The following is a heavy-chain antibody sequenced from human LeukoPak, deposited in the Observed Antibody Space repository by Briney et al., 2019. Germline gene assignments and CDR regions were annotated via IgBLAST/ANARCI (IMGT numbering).Heavy chain of an antibody. J-gene: IGHJ5*02. Sequence: ASVKVSCKVSGYTLTGLSMHWVRQAPGKGLEWMGGFDPEDGETIYAQKFQGRVTMTEDTSTDTASMELSSLRSEDTAVYYCATILIKEGLDPWGQGTLVTVSS. V-gene: IGHV1-24*01. CDR3: ATILIKEGLDP. CDR2: FDPEDGET. CDR1: GYTLTGLS. D-gene: IGHD3-22*01.